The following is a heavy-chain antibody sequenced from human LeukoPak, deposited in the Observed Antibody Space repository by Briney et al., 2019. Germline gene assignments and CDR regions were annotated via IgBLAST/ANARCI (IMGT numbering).Heavy chain of an antibody. CDR2: ISSNGGNI. CDR3: ARDNYGSGSYYKSYFDY. J-gene: IGHJ4*02. V-gene: IGHV3-64*01. CDR1: GFTFSSYA. Sequence: PGGSLRLSCAASGFTFSSYAMHWVRQAPGKGLEYVSVISSNGGNIYYANSVKGRFTISRDNAKNTLYLQMNSLRAEDTAVYYCARDNYGSGSYYKSYFDYWGQGTLVTVSS. D-gene: IGHD3-10*01.